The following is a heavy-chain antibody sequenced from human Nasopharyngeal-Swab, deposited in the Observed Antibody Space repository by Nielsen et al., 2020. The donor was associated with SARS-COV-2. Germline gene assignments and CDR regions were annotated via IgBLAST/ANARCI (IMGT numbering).Heavy chain of an antibody. CDR2: IYYSGST. Sequence: GSLRLSCTVSGGSISSFYWSWIRQPPGKGLEWIGYIYYSGSTNYNPSLKSRVTISVDTSKNHLSLKLSSVTAADTAVYYCARGEDSGIYYYAYWGQGTLVTVSS. CDR3: ARGEDSGIYYYAY. D-gene: IGHD1-26*01. CDR1: GGSISSFY. J-gene: IGHJ4*02. V-gene: IGHV4-59*01.